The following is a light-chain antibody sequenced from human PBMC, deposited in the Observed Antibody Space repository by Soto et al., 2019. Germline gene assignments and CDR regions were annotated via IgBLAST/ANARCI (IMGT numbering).Light chain of an antibody. V-gene: IGKV3-15*01. CDR2: GAS. J-gene: IGKJ1*01. Sequence: EIVMTQAPATLSVAPGERAILSCSAGQRGSISLSWYQQTPGQAPRLLIYGASTMATGIPVMFSGSASGTEFSLTSSSLQSEDFTVDYCQQYNKCPLTFGQGTKGEIK. CDR3: QQYNKCPLT. CDR1: QRGSIS.